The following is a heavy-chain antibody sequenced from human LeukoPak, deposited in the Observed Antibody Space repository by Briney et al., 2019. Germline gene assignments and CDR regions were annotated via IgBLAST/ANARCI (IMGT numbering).Heavy chain of an antibody. J-gene: IGHJ4*02. CDR2: MNPNSGDT. Sequence: AAVKVCCKAAGYTFTSYDNNWVRQGTGQGHGRMRWMNPNSGDTGYAQKFQGRVTMTRNTSISTDYMELSSLRSEDTAVYYCASSPSGSYYQIDYWGQGTLVTVSS. CDR1: GYTFTSYD. D-gene: IGHD1-26*01. CDR3: ASSPSGSYYQIDY. V-gene: IGHV1-8*01.